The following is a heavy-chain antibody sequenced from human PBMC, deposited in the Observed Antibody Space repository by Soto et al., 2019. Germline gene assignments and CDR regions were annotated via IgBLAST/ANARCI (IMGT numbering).Heavy chain of an antibody. J-gene: IGHJ1*01. Sequence: EVQLVESGGGLVQPGRSLRLSCAASGFTFDDYAMHWVRQAPGKGLEWVSGISWHSGSIGYADSVKGRFTISRDNAKNSLYLQMNSLRAEDTALYYCAKDLSGGSCIQHWGQGTLVTVSS. D-gene: IGHD2-15*01. CDR2: ISWHSGSI. CDR1: GFTFDDYA. V-gene: IGHV3-9*01. CDR3: AKDLSGGSCIQH.